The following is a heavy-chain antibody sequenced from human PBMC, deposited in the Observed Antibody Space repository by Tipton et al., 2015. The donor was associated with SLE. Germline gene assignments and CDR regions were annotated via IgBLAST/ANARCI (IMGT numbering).Heavy chain of an antibody. CDR3: ARDTLALAGQFDS. CDR2: ISHSGTT. J-gene: IGHJ4*02. Sequence: TLSLTCAVSGGSFSGYYWSCVRQSPGKGLEWIGDISHSGTTNYNPSLESRVAMSVDTSKNQFSLRLSSVTAADTAVYYCARDTLALAGQFDSWGQGTLVIVSS. D-gene: IGHD2-15*01. CDR1: GGSFSGYY. V-gene: IGHV4-34*01.